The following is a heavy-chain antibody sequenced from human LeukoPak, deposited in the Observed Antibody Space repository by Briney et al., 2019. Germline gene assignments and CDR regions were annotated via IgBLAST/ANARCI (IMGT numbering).Heavy chain of an antibody. J-gene: IGHJ4*02. D-gene: IGHD3-22*01. CDR3: ARDLHYFDSSGFHRRRNYFDY. CDR2: IHSDGST. V-gene: IGHV3-53*01. Sequence: GGSLRLSCAASGLTVSTNYMTWVRQAPGKGLEWVSIIHSDGSTYYADSVKGRFTISRDNYKNTLYLQMNSLRGDDTAMYYCARDLHYFDSSGFHRRRNYFDYWGQGTLVTVSS. CDR1: GLTVSTNY.